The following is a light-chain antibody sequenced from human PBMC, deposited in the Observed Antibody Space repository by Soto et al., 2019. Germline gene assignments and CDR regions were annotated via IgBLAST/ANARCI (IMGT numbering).Light chain of an antibody. Sequence: PGAGVTLSCRASQSVSSNYVAWYLHSPGQAPRLLIYGASNRAAGVPDRFSGSGSGTDFTLTITRLEPEDFGIYYCQHYVSSPLFTFGPGTKVDVK. CDR2: GAS. CDR1: QSVSSNY. J-gene: IGKJ3*01. CDR3: QHYVSSPLFT. V-gene: IGKV3-20*01.